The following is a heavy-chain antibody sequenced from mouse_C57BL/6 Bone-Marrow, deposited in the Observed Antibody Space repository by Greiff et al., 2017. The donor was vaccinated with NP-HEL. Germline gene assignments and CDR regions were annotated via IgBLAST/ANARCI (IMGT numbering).Heavy chain of an antibody. Sequence: QVQLKQSGAELVRPGTSVKLSCKASGYTFTSYWMHWVKQRPGQGLEWIGVIDPSDSYTNYNQKFKGKATLTVDTSSSTAYMQLSSLTSEDSAVYYCARWDAWFAYWGQGTLVTVSA. CDR2: IDPSDSYT. CDR1: GYTFTSYW. V-gene: IGHV1-59*01. J-gene: IGHJ3*01. CDR3: ARWDAWFAY. D-gene: IGHD4-1*01.